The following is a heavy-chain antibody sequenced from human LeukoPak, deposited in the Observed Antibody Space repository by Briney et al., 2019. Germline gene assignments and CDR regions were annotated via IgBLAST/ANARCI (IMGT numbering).Heavy chain of an antibody. V-gene: IGHV4-34*01. CDR3: ARGFTVRGSQFDP. CDR2: INYSGST. D-gene: IGHD3-10*01. J-gene: IGHJ5*02. CDR1: GGSFSGYY. Sequence: PAETLSLTCAVYGGSFSGYYWSWIRQPPGKGLEWIGEINYSGSTNYNPSLKSRVTISVDTSKNQFSLKLSSVTAADTAVYYCARGFTVRGSQFDPWGQGTLVTVSS.